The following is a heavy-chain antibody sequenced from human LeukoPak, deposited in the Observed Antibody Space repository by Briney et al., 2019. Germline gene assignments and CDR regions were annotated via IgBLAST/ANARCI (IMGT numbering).Heavy chain of an antibody. Sequence: ASVKVSCKTSGYTFSKFVITWVRQAPGQGLESMGWISVHHGTTHYVEKFHDRLTLTTDTSTRTAYMELKSLTSDDTAVYYCARDLESDEGDYGDVLPGYWGQGTLVTVS. CDR1: GYTFSKFV. CDR3: ARDLESDEGDYGDVLPGY. CDR2: ISVHHGTT. D-gene: IGHD4-17*01. J-gene: IGHJ4*02. V-gene: IGHV1-18*01.